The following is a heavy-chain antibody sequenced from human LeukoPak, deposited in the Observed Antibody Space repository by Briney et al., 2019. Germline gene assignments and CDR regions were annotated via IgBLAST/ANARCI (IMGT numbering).Heavy chain of an antibody. CDR1: GYTFTSYY. D-gene: IGHD2-15*01. CDR2: INPNSGGT. CDR3: ARDAPGYCSGGSCYLYYYYYYMDV. J-gene: IGHJ6*03. Sequence: ASVKVSCKASGYTFTSYYMHWVRQAPGQGLEWMGWINPNSGGTNYAQKFQGRVTMTRDTSISTAYMELSRLRSDDTAVYYCARDAPGYCSGGSCYLYYYYYYMDVWGKGTTVTVSS. V-gene: IGHV1-2*02.